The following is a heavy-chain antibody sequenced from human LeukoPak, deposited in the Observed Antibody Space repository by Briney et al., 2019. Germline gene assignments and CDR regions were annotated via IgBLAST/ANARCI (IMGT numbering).Heavy chain of an antibody. J-gene: IGHJ4*02. CDR2: TNTDGSST. CDR3: ARGYYDISGYLPDY. CDR1: GFTFSSYW. Sequence: GGSLRLSCAASGFTFSSYWMHWVRQAPGKGLVWVSGTNTDGSSTMYADSVKGRFTIARDNAKDTLYLQMNSLRAEDTAVYYCARGYYDISGYLPDYWGQGTLVTVSS. D-gene: IGHD3-22*01. V-gene: IGHV3-74*03.